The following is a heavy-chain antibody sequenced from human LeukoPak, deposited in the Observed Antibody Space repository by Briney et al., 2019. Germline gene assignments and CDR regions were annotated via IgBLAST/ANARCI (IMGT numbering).Heavy chain of an antibody. V-gene: IGHV3-11*04. D-gene: IGHD3-16*01. CDR3: VSRGLYYDYVFGS. Sequence: GGSLRLSCAASGFTFSDYYMSWIRQAPGKGLEWVSYISSGGGTMFYADSVKGRFTITRGNAKNSLYLRMISLRAEDTAVYYCVSRGLYYDYVFGSWGQGTLVTVSS. CDR1: GFTFSDYY. CDR2: ISSGGGTM. J-gene: IGHJ4*02.